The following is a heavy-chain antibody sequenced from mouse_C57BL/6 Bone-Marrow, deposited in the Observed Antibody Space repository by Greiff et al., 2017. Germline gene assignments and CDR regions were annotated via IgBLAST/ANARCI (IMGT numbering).Heavy chain of an antibody. D-gene: IGHD2-4*01. J-gene: IGHJ2*01. CDR2: IDPEDGEP. CDR1: GFNIKDYY. Sequence: EVQLQESGAELVKPGASVKLSCTASGFNIKDYYMHWVKQRTEQGLEWIGRIDPEDGEPKYAPKFQGKATITADTSSNTAYLQLSSLTSEDTAVYYCVLIYYDYDAVGDYWGQGTTLTVSS. CDR3: VLIYYDYDAVGDY. V-gene: IGHV14-2*01.